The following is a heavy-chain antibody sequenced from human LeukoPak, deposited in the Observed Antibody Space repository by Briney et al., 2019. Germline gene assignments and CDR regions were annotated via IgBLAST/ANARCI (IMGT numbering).Heavy chain of an antibody. J-gene: IGHJ3*02. Sequence: SQTLSLTCAISGDSVSSNSSTWNWIRQSPSRGLEWLGRTYYKSKWYNDYAVSVKSRITINSDTSKNQFSLQLNSVTPEDTAVYYCARVSSPWSPRDAFDIWGQGTMVTVSS. CDR3: ARVSSPWSPRDAFDI. V-gene: IGHV6-1*01. CDR2: TYYKSKWYN. D-gene: IGHD1-26*01. CDR1: GDSVSSNSST.